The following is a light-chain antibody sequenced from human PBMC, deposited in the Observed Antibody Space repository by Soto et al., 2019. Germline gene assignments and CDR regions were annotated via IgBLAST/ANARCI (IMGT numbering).Light chain of an antibody. CDR3: QQSYSTRGT. V-gene: IGKV1-39*01. J-gene: IGKJ1*01. CDR2: AAS. Sequence: DIQMTQSPSSLSASVGDRVTITCRASQSISSYLNWYQQKPGKAPKLLIYAASSLQSGVPSRFSGSGSGTDLTLTTSSLQPEDFATYYCQQSYSTRGTFGLGTKVEIK. CDR1: QSISSY.